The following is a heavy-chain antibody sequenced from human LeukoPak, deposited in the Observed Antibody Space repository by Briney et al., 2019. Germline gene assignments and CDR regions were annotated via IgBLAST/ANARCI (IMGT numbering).Heavy chain of an antibody. V-gene: IGHV3-23*01. CDR2: ISGSGGTT. J-gene: IGHJ4*02. CDR1: GFTFSSHA. Sequence: GGSLRLSCAASGFTFSSHAMSWVRQAPGKGLEWVSRISGSGGTTYYADSVKGRFTISRDNSNSTLFLQVSSMRAEDTVIYYTAIGPRHKRGHNTYWGQGTLVTVSS. CDR3: AIGPRHKRGHNTY. D-gene: IGHD5-18*01.